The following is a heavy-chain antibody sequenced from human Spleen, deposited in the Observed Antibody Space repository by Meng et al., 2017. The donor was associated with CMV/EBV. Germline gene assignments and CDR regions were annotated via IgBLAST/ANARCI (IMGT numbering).Heavy chain of an antibody. J-gene: IGHJ5*02. CDR3: AIRGYSNWFAP. Sequence: CKASDYTFSNHNISWVRQAPGQGPEWMGWISTYNGNTKNAQKFQGRVTLTTETSTSTAYMELRSLRSDDMAVYYCAIRGYSNWFAPWGQGTLVTVSS. CDR1: DYTFSNHN. D-gene: IGHD4-23*01. V-gene: IGHV1-18*03. CDR2: ISTYNGNT.